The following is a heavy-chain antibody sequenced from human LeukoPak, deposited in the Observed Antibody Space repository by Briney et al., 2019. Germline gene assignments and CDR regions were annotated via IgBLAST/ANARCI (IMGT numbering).Heavy chain of an antibody. J-gene: IGHJ4*02. V-gene: IGHV3-23*01. CDR1: GFTFSSHG. Sequence: GGTLRLSRAASGFTFSSHGMSWVRQAPGKGLEWVSTISGSGDNTYYADSVKGRFTISRDNSKNTLYLQMNSLRAEDTAVYYCAKVTYGSGTYGAFDYWGQGTLVTVSS. CDR2: ISGSGDNT. D-gene: IGHD3-10*01. CDR3: AKVTYGSGTYGAFDY.